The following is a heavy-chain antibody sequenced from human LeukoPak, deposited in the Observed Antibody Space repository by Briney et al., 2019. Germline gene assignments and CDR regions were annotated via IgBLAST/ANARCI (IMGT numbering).Heavy chain of an antibody. CDR2: FYTSVNT. J-gene: IGHJ3*02. CDR1: GGSISSYY. CDR3: ARDPPSGDGFDI. Sequence: PSETLSLTCTVPGGSISSYYWSCIRQPARKGLEWIGRFYTSVNTNYNPSRKSRVTMSVDTSKNQFFLTLSPVTAADTAVYYCARDPPSGDGFDIWCQGTMVTVSS. D-gene: IGHD3-10*01. V-gene: IGHV4-4*07.